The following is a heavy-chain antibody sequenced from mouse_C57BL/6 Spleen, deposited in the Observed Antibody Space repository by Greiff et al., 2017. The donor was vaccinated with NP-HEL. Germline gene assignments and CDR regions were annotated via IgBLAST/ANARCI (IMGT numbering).Heavy chain of an antibody. CDR3: NYAWFAY. CDR2: IYPRDGST. D-gene: IGHD1-1*01. CDR1: GYTFTSYD. V-gene: IGHV1-85*01. J-gene: IGHJ3*01. Sequence: VKLQESGPELVKPGASVKLSCKASGYTFTSYDINWVKQRPGQGLEWIGWIYPRDGSTKYNEKFKGKATLTVDTSSSTAYMELHSLTSEDSAVYFCNYAWFAYWGQGTLVTVSA.